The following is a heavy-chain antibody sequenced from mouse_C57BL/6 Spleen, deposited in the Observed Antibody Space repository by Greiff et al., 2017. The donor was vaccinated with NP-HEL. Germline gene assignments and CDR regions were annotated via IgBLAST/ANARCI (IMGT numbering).Heavy chain of an antibody. D-gene: IGHD2-4*01. CDR3: ARGDYDVENYAMDY. J-gene: IGHJ4*01. Sequence: VQLQEPGPGLVNPSQSLSLTCPVTGSSTPSGFYWTWIRKFPGNKLEWMGYLSYDGSNNYNPSLKNRISITRDTSKNQFCLKLNSVTTEDTATYYCARGDYDVENYAMDYWGQGTSVTVSS. CDR1: GSSTPSGFY. V-gene: IGHV3-6*01. CDR2: LSYDGSN.